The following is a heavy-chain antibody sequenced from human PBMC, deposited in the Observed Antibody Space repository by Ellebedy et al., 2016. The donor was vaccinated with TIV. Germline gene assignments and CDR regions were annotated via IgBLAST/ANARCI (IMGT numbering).Heavy chain of an antibody. Sequence: GESLKISXAASGFTFSSYSMNWVRQAPGKGLEWVSYISSSSTIYYADSVKGRFTISRDNSKNTLYLQMNSLRAEDTAVYYCARNHLSSWYENYYYGMDVWGQGTTVTVSS. CDR1: GFTFSSYS. J-gene: IGHJ6*02. CDR2: ISSSSTI. V-gene: IGHV3-48*01. D-gene: IGHD6-13*01. CDR3: ARNHLSSWYENYYYGMDV.